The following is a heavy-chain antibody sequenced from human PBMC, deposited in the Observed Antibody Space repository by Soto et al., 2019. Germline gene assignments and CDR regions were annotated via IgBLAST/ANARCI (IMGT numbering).Heavy chain of an antibody. CDR3: AKDLTGPYDY. CDR2: ISFDGTKK. Sequence: GGSLRLSCAASGFTFNIYSLHWVRQAPGKGLEWVAVISFDGTKKYYSDSVKGRFTISRENSKNTVHLQMNSLRPEDTAVYYCAKDLTGPYDYWGQGTLVTVSS. V-gene: IGHV3-30-3*01. J-gene: IGHJ4*02. D-gene: IGHD3-9*01. CDR1: GFTFNIYS.